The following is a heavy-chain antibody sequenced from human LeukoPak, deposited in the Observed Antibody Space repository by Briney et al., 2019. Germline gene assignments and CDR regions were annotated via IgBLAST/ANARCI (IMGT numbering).Heavy chain of an antibody. CDR3: ARHLYSSGWYFDY. Sequence: GGSLTLFCAASGFTFSSYAIHWARHAPGKGLEWVSYISDSGTTIYYADSVKGRFTVSRDNARNSLFLQMSSLRPEDTAVYYCARHLYSSGWYFDYWGQGTLVTVSS. CDR1: GFTFSSYA. CDR2: ISDSGTTI. V-gene: IGHV3-48*03. J-gene: IGHJ4*02. D-gene: IGHD6-19*01.